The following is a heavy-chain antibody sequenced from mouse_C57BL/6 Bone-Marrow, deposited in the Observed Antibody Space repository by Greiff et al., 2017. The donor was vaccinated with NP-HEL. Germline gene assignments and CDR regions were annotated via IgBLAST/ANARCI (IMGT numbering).Heavy chain of an antibody. CDR1: GYTFTSYW. Sequence: VQLQQPGAELVMPGASVKLSCKASGYTFTSYWMHWVKQRPGQGLEWIGEIDPSDSYTNYNQKFKGKSTLTVDKSSSTAYMQLSSLTSEDSAVYYCARSLDYDDYWGQGTTLTVSS. V-gene: IGHV1-69*01. CDR3: ARSLDYDDY. J-gene: IGHJ2*01. D-gene: IGHD2-4*01. CDR2: IDPSDSYT.